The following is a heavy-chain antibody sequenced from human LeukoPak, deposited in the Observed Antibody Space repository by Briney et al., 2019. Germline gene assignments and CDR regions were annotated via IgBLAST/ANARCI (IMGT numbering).Heavy chain of an antibody. CDR2: IYSSGST. V-gene: IGHV4-59*01. Sequence: SETLSLTCAVSGGSISSYYWSWIRQPPGKGLEWIGYIYSSGSTNYSPSLKSRVTIAVDTSKNQFSLKLSSVTAADTAVYHCARHYRPYFFDYWGQGILVTVSS. J-gene: IGHJ4*02. D-gene: IGHD3-16*02. CDR1: GGSISSYY. CDR3: ARHYRPYFFDY.